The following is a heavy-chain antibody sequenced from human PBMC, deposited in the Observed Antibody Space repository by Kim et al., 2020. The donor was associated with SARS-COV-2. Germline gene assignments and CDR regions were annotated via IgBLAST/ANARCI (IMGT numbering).Heavy chain of an antibody. J-gene: IGHJ6*02. Sequence: SETLSLTCTVSGGSISSSSYYWGWIRQPPGKGLEWIGSIYYSGSTYYNPSLKSRVTISVDTSKNQFSLKLSSVTAADTAVYYCAGTRITMVRGAQGPYYYGMDVWGQGTTITVSS. CDR1: GGSISSSSYY. CDR3: AGTRITMVRGAQGPYYYGMDV. CDR2: IYYSGST. V-gene: IGHV4-39*01. D-gene: IGHD3-10*01.